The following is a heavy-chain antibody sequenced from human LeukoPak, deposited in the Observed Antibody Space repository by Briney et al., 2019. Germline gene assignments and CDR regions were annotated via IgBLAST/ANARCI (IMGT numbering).Heavy chain of an antibody. V-gene: IGHV4-34*01. CDR3: ARRAYYGSGSYRFDP. CDR1: GGSFSGYY. CDR2: INHSGST. J-gene: IGHJ5*02. D-gene: IGHD3-10*01. Sequence: PSETLSLTCAVYGGSFSGYYWSWIRQPPGKGLEWIGEINHSGSTNYNPSLKSRVTISVDTSKNQFSLKLSSVTAADTAVYYCARRAYYGSGSYRFDPWGQGTLVTVSS.